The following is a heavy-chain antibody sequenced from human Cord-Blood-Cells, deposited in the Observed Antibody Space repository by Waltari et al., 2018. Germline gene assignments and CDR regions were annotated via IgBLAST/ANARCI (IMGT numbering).Heavy chain of an antibody. D-gene: IGHD6-13*01. CDR2: IYYSGGX. J-gene: IGHJ3*02. CDR1: GXXISXXXYX. CDR3: AVGIAXXGTXAXDI. V-gene: IGHV4-39*01. Sequence: QLQLXEXGPGLVKPSEXXSLTXXVSGXXISXXXYXXSWIRXXPGKGREWIGGIYYSGGXXXTXSLKSRXXXXVDTSXNXXXLKLSSVTXXDTAXXYCAVGIAXXGTXAXDIWGXXXXVXVS.